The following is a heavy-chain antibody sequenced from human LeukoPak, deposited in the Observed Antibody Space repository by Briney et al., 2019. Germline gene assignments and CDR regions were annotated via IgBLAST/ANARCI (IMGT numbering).Heavy chain of an antibody. CDR3: ARRDYAAWFDP. Sequence: PSGTLSLTCNVSGDSITSGAFYWAWIRQSPGKGLEWIGNVYYSGSTQYNPSLRGRVSISMDKTKNQFSLNLNSVSVTDTAIYYCARRDYAAWFDPWGQGTLVTVSS. D-gene: IGHD4/OR15-4a*01. CDR2: VYYSGST. CDR1: GDSITSGAFY. V-gene: IGHV4-39*01. J-gene: IGHJ5*02.